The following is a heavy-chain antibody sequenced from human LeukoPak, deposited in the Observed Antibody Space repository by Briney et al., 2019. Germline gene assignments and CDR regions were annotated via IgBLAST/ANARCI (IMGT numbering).Heavy chain of an antibody. CDR3: ASESGSYRRT. CDR1: GFTFSSYS. Sequence: GGSLRLSCAASGFTFSSYSMNWVRQAPGKGLEWVSSISSSSSYIYYADSVKGRFTISRDNAKNSLYLQMNSLRAEDTAVYCCASESGSYRRTWGQGTLVTVSS. V-gene: IGHV3-21*01. CDR2: ISSSSSYI. D-gene: IGHD1-26*01. J-gene: IGHJ5*02.